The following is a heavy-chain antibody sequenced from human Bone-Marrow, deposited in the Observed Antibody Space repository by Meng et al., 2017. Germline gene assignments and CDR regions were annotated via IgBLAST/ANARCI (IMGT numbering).Heavy chain of an antibody. V-gene: IGHV3-23*01. D-gene: IGHD5-18*01. Sequence: ETLSLTCAVSGYSISSGYYWGWIRQPPGKGREWVSGMSGSGGSIYYADSVKGRFTISRDNSKNTLYLQMNSLRGEDTAVYYCAKVDRAMAIYYYYGMDVWGQGTTVTVSS. CDR1: GYSISSGYY. CDR3: AKVDRAMAIYYYYGMDV. J-gene: IGHJ6*02. CDR2: MSGSGGSI.